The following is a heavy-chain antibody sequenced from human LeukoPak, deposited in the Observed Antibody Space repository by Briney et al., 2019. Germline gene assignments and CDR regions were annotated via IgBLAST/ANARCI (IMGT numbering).Heavy chain of an antibody. CDR3: ARGGDYNWFAR. V-gene: IGHV4-38-2*02. D-gene: IGHD4-17*01. J-gene: IGHJ5*02. CDR2: IYHSGST. Sequence: SETLSLTCTVSGYSISSGYYWGWIRPPPGKGLEWIGIIYHSGSTYYNPSLKSRVTISVFTAENHFSLKLSSVTATDTAVYYCARGGDYNWFARGGQGSLVTV. CDR1: GYSISSGYY.